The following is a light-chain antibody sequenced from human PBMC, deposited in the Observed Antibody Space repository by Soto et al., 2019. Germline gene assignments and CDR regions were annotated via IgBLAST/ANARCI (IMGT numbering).Light chain of an antibody. CDR2: GAS. CDR1: QSVSSSY. V-gene: IGKV3-20*01. Sequence: EIVLTQSPGTLSLSPGERGTLSYRASQSVSSSYLAWYQRKPGQAPRLLIYGASSRATGIPDRFSGSGSGTDFTLTISRLEPEDFAVYYCQQYGSSPLFTFGQGTKLEIK. CDR3: QQYGSSPLFT. J-gene: IGKJ2*01.